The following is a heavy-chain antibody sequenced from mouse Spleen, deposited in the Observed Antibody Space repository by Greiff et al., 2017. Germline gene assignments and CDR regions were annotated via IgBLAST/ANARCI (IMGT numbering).Heavy chain of an antibody. J-gene: IGHJ2*01. CDR2: ISSGSSTI. V-gene: IGHV5-17*01. D-gene: IGHD1-2*01. Sequence: EVKLMESGGGLVKPGGSLKLSCAASGFTFSDYGMHWVRQAPEKGLEWVAYISSGSSTIYYADTVKGRFTISRDNAKNTLFLQMTSLRSEDTAMYYCARTLRLLFDYWGQGTTLTVSS. CDR3: ARTLRLLFDY. CDR1: GFTFSDYG.